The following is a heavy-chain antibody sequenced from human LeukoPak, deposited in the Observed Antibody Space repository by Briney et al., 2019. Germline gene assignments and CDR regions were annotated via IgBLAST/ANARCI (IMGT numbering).Heavy chain of an antibody. D-gene: IGHD2-2*02. V-gene: IGHV4-39*07. CDR1: GGSISSSSYY. CDR3: ARERCTTTSCYIYDS. CDR2: IYYSGST. Sequence: SETLSLTCTVSGGSISSSSYYWGWVRQPPGKGLEWIGSIYYSGSTYYSPSLKRRVTLSVDTSKNQISLKLTSVTAADTAFYYCARERCTTTSCYIYDSWGQGTLVTVSS. J-gene: IGHJ4*02.